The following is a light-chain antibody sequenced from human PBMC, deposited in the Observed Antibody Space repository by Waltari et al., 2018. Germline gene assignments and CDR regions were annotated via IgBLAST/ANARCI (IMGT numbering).Light chain of an antibody. CDR1: SLRSYY. Sequence: SSELTQDPAVSVALGQTVRITCQGDSLRSYYASWYQQKPGQATVLVIYGKNNRPSGIPDRFSGPSSGNTASLTITGAQAEDEADYYCNSRDNSGNHLVFGGGTKLTVL. CDR3: NSRDNSGNHLV. V-gene: IGLV3-19*01. CDR2: GKN. J-gene: IGLJ2*01.